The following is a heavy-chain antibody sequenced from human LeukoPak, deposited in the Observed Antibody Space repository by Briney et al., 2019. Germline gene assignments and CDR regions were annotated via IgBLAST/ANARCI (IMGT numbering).Heavy chain of an antibody. J-gene: IGHJ4*02. CDR3: ANLPQYSSSWYSY. Sequence: GGSLRLSCAASGFTFSSYAMHWVRQAPGKGLEWVAVISYDGSNKYYADSVKGRFTISRDNSKNTLYLQMNSLRAEDTAVYYCANLPQYSSSWYSYWGQGTLVTVSS. D-gene: IGHD6-13*01. V-gene: IGHV3-30-3*02. CDR1: GFTFSSYA. CDR2: ISYDGSNK.